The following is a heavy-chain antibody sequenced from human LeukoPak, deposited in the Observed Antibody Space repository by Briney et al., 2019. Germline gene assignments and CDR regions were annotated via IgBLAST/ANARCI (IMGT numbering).Heavy chain of an antibody. J-gene: IGHJ3*02. CDR3: AGRYCSSTSCYRNAFDI. CDR2: IGGGGGST. D-gene: IGHD2-2*01. V-gene: IGHV3-23*01. Sequence: GGSLRLSCEASGFTFRSYSMNWVRQAPGKGLEWVSAIGGGGGSTFYADSVKGRFTISRDNSKNTLYLQMSSLRGEDTADYYCAGRYCSSTSCYRNAFDIWGQGTLVTVSS. CDR1: GFTFRSYS.